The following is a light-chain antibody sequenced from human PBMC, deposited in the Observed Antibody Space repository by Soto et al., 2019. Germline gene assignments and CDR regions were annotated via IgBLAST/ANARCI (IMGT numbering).Light chain of an antibody. Sequence: DIQMTQSPSTLSPSVVDRVTITCRASQGISRWLDWYQQKPGEAPKLLIYKASSLESGVPSSFRGSGSGTEFTLTISSLQPDDFATYYCQQYNSSSYTFGQGTKLEIK. V-gene: IGKV1-5*03. J-gene: IGKJ2*01. CDR2: KAS. CDR1: QGISRW. CDR3: QQYNSSSYT.